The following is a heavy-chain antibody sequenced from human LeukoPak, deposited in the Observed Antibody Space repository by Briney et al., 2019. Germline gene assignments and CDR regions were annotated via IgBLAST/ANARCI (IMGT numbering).Heavy chain of an antibody. Sequence: PGGSLRLSCAASGLSFSSYEMSWVRQAPGKGLEWVSYISSSGGTIFYSDSVKGRFTISRDNAKNSLHLQMNSLRAEDTAVYYCAELGITMIGGVWGKGTTVTISS. J-gene: IGHJ6*04. CDR3: AELGITMIGGV. CDR2: ISSSGGTI. CDR1: GLSFSSYE. V-gene: IGHV3-48*03. D-gene: IGHD3-10*02.